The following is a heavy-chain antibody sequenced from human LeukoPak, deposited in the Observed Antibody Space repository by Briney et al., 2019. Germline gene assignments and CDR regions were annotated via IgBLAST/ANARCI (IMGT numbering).Heavy chain of an antibody. CDR2: MNPNTGNT. CDR1: GYTFTTSD. Sequence: GASVKVSCKASGYTFTTSDINWVRQATGQGLEWMGWMNPNTGNTGYAQRFQGRVTMTSDTSLSAAYMELSSLRSEDTAVYYCARAGAANFDYWGQGTLVTVSS. CDR3: ARAGAANFDY. D-gene: IGHD7-27*01. V-gene: IGHV1-8*01. J-gene: IGHJ4*02.